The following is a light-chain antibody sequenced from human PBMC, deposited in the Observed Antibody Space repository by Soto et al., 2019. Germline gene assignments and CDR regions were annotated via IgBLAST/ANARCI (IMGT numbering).Light chain of an antibody. CDR2: DVG. J-gene: IGLJ2*01. Sequence: QSALTQPRSVSGSPGQSVTISCTGTSSDVGYYNYVSWYQQHPGKVPKLMIYDVGKRPSGVPDRFSGSKSGNTASLTISGLQAEDEADYYCCSYGGSYEVFGGGTKLTVL. V-gene: IGLV2-11*01. CDR1: SSDVGYYNY. CDR3: CSYGGSYEV.